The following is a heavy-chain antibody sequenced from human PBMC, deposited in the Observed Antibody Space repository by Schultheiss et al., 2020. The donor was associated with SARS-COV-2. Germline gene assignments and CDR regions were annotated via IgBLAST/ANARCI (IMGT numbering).Heavy chain of an antibody. D-gene: IGHD6-6*01. CDR3: GRQSYSTSLDV. V-gene: IGHV3-74*01. CDR2: INSDGSST. J-gene: IGHJ6*04. CDR1: GFTFSSYW. Sequence: GESLKISCAASGFTFSSYWIHWVRQAPGKGLVWVSRINSDGSSTTYADSVKGRFTVSRDNAKNSLYLQMNSLRAEDTAVYYCGRQSYSTSLDVWGKGTTVTVSS.